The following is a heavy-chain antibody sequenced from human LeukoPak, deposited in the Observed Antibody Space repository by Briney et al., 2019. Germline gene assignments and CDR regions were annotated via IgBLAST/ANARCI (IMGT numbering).Heavy chain of an antibody. J-gene: IGHJ4*02. V-gene: IGHV3-13*01. CDR1: GFTFGSYD. Sequence: GGSLRLSCAASGFTFGSYDMHWVRQATGKGLEWVSAIGTAGDTYYPGSVKGRFTISRENARNSLYLQMNSLRAGDTAVYYCARAAAAGTIDYWGQGTLVTVSS. D-gene: IGHD6-13*01. CDR2: IGTAGDT. CDR3: ARAAAAGTIDY.